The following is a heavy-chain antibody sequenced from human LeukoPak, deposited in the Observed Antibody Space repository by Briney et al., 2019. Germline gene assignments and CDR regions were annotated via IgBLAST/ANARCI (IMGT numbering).Heavy chain of an antibody. V-gene: IGHV1-18*01. J-gene: IGHJ4*02. Sequence: ASVKVSCKASGYTFTSYGISWVRQAPGQGLEWMGWISAYNGNTNYAQKLQGRVTMTTDTSTSTAYMELRSLRSDDTAVYYCARDPGYCSSTSCYVKELDYWGQGTLVTVSS. CDR3: ARDPGYCSSTSCYVKELDY. CDR1: GYTFTSYG. D-gene: IGHD2-2*03. CDR2: ISAYNGNT.